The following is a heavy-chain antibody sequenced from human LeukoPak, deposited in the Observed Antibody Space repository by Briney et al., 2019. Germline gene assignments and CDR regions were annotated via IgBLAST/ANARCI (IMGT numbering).Heavy chain of an antibody. V-gene: IGHV1-69*05. CDR3: AREYRGYSYGYPDY. CDR1: GGTFSSYA. D-gene: IGHD5-18*01. J-gene: IGHJ4*02. Sequence: SVKVSCKASGGTFSSYAISWVRQAPGQGLEWMGRIIPIFGTASYAQKFQGRVTITTDESTSSAYMELSSLRSEEMAVYYCAREYRGYSYGYPDYWGQGTLVTVSS. CDR2: IIPIFGTA.